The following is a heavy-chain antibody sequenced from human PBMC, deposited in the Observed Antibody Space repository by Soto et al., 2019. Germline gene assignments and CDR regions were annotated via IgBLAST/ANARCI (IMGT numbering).Heavy chain of an antibody. D-gene: IGHD2-15*01. Sequence: QVQLVESGGGVVQPGRSLRLSCAASGFTFSNYAMHWVRQAPGKGLEWVAVISYDGSNNFYADSVKGLFTISRDNTKNTRCEEENSRRAEDTAMYYWAGGRRGGSVLYVDDWGQGTLVTVSS. CDR1: GFTFSNYA. CDR2: ISYDGSNN. J-gene: IGHJ4*02. CDR3: AGGRRGGSVLYVDD. V-gene: IGHV3-30-3*01.